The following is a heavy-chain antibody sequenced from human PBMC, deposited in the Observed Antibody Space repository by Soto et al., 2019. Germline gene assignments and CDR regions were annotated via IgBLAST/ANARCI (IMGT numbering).Heavy chain of an antibody. CDR2: INAGNGNT. V-gene: IGHV1-3*01. D-gene: IGHD3-3*01. CDR1: GYTFTSYA. CDR3: ARDRVLRFLEWLFYPCYGMDV. J-gene: IGHJ6*02. Sequence: QVQLVQSGAEVKKPGASVKVSCKASGYTFTSYAMHWVRQAPGQRLEWMGWINAGNGNTKYSQKFQGRVTITRDTSASTAYMELSSLRSEDTAVYYCARDRVLRFLEWLFYPCYGMDVWGQGTTVTVSS.